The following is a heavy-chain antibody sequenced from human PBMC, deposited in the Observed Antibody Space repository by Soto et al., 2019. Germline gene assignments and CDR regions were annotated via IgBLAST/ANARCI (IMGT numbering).Heavy chain of an antibody. CDR3: ARGSSIAGLYYGMHV. CDR1: GGSISSGGYY. J-gene: IGHJ6*02. CDR2: NYYSGIT. V-gene: IGHV4-31*03. D-gene: IGHD6-6*01. Sequence: LSLTCTVSGGSISSGGYYWTWIRQRPGKGLEWIGYNYYSGITYYNPSLKSRVTISLDTSKNQFSLKLSSVTAADTAVYYCARGSSIAGLYYGMHVWGQGTTVTVSS.